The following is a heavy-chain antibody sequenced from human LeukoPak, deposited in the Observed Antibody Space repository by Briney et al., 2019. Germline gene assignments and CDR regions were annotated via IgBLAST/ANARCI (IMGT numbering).Heavy chain of an antibody. V-gene: IGHV3-30*02. Sequence: GGSLRLSCAASGFTFSSYGMHWVRQAPGKGLEWVAFIRYDGSNKYYADSVKGRFTISRDNSKNTLFLQMNSLRAEDTAVYFCAKLPQGGGDHYYIEVWGKGTTVTVSS. CDR3: AKLPQGGGDHYYIEV. D-gene: IGHD2-21*02. J-gene: IGHJ6*03. CDR1: GFTFSSYG. CDR2: IRYDGSNK.